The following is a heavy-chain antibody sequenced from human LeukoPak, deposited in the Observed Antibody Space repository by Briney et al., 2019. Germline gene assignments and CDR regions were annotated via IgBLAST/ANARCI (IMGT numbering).Heavy chain of an antibody. CDR2: ISYSGST. Sequence: SETLSLTCTISVGSISTYYWGWIRQSPGKGLEWIGYISYSGSTTYTPSLESRVTISVDTSKNQFSLRLSSVTAADTAVYYCTRITQGTVDYWGQGILVTVSS. J-gene: IGHJ4*02. D-gene: IGHD3-10*01. CDR1: VGSISTYY. V-gene: IGHV4-59*01. CDR3: TRITQGTVDY.